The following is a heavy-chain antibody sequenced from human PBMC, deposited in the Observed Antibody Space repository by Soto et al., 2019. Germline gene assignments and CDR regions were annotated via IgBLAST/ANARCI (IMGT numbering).Heavy chain of an antibody. V-gene: IGHV3-23*01. J-gene: IGHJ5*02. CDR3: AKDGVSANGGWDWIDP. D-gene: IGHD2-21*02. CDR2: IDGGVGGT. CDR1: GFTFSNYA. Sequence: EGQLLESGGDLVQTGGSLRLSCAASGFTFSNYAMTWVRQVPGKGLEWVSSIDGGVGGTYYADSVRGRFTVSRDDSKETLYLQMRSLRPDDTAIYYCAKDGVSANGGWDWIDPWGQGTLVTVSS.